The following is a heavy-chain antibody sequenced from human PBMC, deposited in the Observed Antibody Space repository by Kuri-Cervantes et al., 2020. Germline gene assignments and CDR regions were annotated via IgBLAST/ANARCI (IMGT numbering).Heavy chain of an antibody. J-gene: IGHJ1*01. CDR2: IYYSGST. CDR3: ARGRRDRVYFFFQH. Sequence: SRVRQHPGKGLEWIGYIYYSGSTYYNPSLKSRVTISVDTSKNQFSLKLSSVTAADTAVYYCARGRRDRVYFFFQHWGQGTLVTVSS. V-gene: IGHV4-31*02. D-gene: IGHD5-24*01.